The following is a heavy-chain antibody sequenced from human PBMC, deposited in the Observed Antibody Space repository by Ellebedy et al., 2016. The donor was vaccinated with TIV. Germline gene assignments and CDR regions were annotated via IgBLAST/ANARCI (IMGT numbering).Heavy chain of an antibody. CDR1: GGTFSSYA. D-gene: IGHD3-16*01. V-gene: IGHV1-2*04. CDR2: ISPNTGGT. Sequence: ASVKVSCXASGGTFSSYAISWVRQAPGQGLEWMGWISPNTGGTNYAQSFEGWVTMTSDTSTRTAYMELSSLRSEDTAVYYCAREMDYDYVLTTAPFDYWGQGTLVTVSS. CDR3: AREMDYDYVLTTAPFDY. J-gene: IGHJ4*02.